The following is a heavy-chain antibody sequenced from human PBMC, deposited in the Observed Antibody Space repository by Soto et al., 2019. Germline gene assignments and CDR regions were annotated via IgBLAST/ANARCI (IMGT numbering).Heavy chain of an antibody. CDR1: GASISSNDYY. Sequence: SETLSLTCTVSGASISSNDYYWGWIRQPPGKGLEWIGSIYYSGSTYYNPSLKSRVTISVDTSKNQLSLTLNSVTAADTAVYFCARHVGAIFGVVIINYYGLDVWGQGTTVTVSS. J-gene: IGHJ6*02. D-gene: IGHD3-3*01. CDR3: ARHVGAIFGVVIINYYGLDV. V-gene: IGHV4-39*01. CDR2: IYYSGST.